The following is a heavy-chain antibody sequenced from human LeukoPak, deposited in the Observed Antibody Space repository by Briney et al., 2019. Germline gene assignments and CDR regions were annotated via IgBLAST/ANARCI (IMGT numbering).Heavy chain of an antibody. D-gene: IGHD3-3*01. J-gene: IGHJ6*02. Sequence: GGSLRLSCTASGFTFSSYAMSWVRQAPGKGLEWVAAISGSGGSTYYADSVKGRFTISRDNSKNTLYLQMNSLRAEDTAVYYCAKVPYYDFWSGYYTGAKAQYYYYGMDVWGQGTTVTVSS. CDR1: GFTFSSYA. CDR2: ISGSGGST. CDR3: AKVPYYDFWSGYYTGAKAQYYYYGMDV. V-gene: IGHV3-23*01.